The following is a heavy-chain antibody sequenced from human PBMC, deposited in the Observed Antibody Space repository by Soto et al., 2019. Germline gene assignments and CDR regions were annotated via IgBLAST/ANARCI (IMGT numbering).Heavy chain of an antibody. V-gene: IGHV3-7*01. J-gene: IGHJ4*02. D-gene: IGHD7-27*01. CDR2: IKYDGSDK. Sequence: EVQLVESGGGLVKPGGSLRLSCVASGFSINTSWRTWVRQAPGKGLEWVANIKYDGSDKNYADSVKGRFTISRDNAKNLLLMQMNSLAADDSAVYYCVGMGGYLLENWGQGNLGTVSS. CDR3: VGMGGYLLEN. CDR1: GFSINTSW.